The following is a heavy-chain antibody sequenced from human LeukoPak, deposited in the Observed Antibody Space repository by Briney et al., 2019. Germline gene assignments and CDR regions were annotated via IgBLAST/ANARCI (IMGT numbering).Heavy chain of an antibody. CDR3: ARGGGDYEGFDF. Sequence: GGSLRLSCAGSGFTFSSYSMNWVRQAPGKGLEWVSSISAISTFIDYADSLKGRFTISRDNANNSLYLQINGLRADDTAVYYCARGGGDYEGFDFWGQGTLVTVSS. CDR1: GFTFSSYS. CDR2: ISAISTFI. D-gene: IGHD4-17*01. J-gene: IGHJ4*02. V-gene: IGHV3-21*01.